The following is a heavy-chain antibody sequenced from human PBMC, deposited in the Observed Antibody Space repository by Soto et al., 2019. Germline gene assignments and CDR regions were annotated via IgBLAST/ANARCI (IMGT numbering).Heavy chain of an antibody. V-gene: IGHV4-30-2*01. J-gene: IGHJ3*02. D-gene: IGHD2-15*01. CDR1: GGSISSGGYS. Sequence: PSETLSLTCAVSGGSISSGGYSWSWIRQPPGKGLEWIGYIYHSGSTYYNPSLKSRVTISVDRSKNQFSLKLSSVTAADTAVYYCARGWDAFDIWGQGTMVS. CDR2: IYHSGST. CDR3: ARGWDAFDI.